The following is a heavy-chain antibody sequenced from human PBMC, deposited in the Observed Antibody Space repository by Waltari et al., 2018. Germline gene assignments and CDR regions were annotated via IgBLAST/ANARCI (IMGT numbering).Heavy chain of an antibody. CDR3: ATDYDGNAYVAFDI. CDR2: VGSGGST. J-gene: IGHJ3*02. V-gene: IGHV3-23*01. Sequence: EVQLLESGGGLVQPGGSLRLSCAASAFTFSSYAMRWVRQAPGKGREWVATVGSGGSTYYADSVKGRFTISKDSPQNTLYLQMNGLRAEDTAMYYCATDYDGNAYVAFDIWGQGTMVTVSS. D-gene: IGHD3-22*01. CDR1: AFTFSSYA.